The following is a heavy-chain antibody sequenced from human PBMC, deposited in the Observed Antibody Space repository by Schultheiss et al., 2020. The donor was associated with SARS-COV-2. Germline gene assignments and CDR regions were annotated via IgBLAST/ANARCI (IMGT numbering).Heavy chain of an antibody. CDR1: GYSISSGYY. CDR2: IYHSGNT. D-gene: IGHD3-10*01. Sequence: SETLSLTCAVSGYSISSGYYWGWIRQPPGKGLEWIGSIYHSGNTYYNPSLKSRVTISVDTSKNQLSLKLSSVTAADTAVYYCARGDYGSGSYYFDYWGQGALVTVSS. V-gene: IGHV4-38-2*01. J-gene: IGHJ4*02. CDR3: ARGDYGSGSYYFDY.